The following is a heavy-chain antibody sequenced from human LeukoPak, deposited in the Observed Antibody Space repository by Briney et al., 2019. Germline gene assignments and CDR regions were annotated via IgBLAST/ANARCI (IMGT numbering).Heavy chain of an antibody. Sequence: ASVKVSCKASGYTFTSYDFNWVRQATGQGPEWMGWMNPNSGNTGYAQKFQGRVTMTTDTSTSTAYMELRSLRSDDTAVFYCARGHYYDNSGYYVPLDFWGQGTLVTVSS. V-gene: IGHV1-8*01. CDR2: MNPNSGNT. CDR1: GYTFTSYD. D-gene: IGHD3-22*01. J-gene: IGHJ4*02. CDR3: ARGHYYDNSGYYVPLDF.